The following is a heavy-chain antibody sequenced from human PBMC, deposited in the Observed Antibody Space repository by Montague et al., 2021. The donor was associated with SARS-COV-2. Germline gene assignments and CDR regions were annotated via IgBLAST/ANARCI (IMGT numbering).Heavy chain of an antibody. CDR2: ISTTGSP. CDR3: TIEGHITTICSGCPRNWFDP. CDR1: GDSISRNNLY. D-gene: IGHD2-2*01. J-gene: IGHJ5*02. V-gene: IGHV4-61*02. Sequence: TLSLTCTLSGDSISRNNLYWTWIRQPAGKGLEWIGRISTTGSPEYNPSPKSRVTLSPDTSKNQFSLRLSSVTAADTAMYYCTIEGHITTICSGCPRNWFDPWGQGTLVTVSS.